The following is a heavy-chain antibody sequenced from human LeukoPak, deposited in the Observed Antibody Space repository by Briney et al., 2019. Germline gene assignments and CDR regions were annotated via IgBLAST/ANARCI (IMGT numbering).Heavy chain of an antibody. V-gene: IGHV1-69*13. Sequence: SVKVSCKASGYTFTSYGISWVRQAPGQGLEWMGGIIPIFGTANYAQKFQGRVTITADESTSTAYMELSSLRSEDTAVYYCARETKYYYYGMDVWGQGTTVTVSS. J-gene: IGHJ6*02. CDR3: ARETKYYYYGMDV. CDR2: IIPIFGTA. CDR1: GYTFTSYG. D-gene: IGHD1-14*01.